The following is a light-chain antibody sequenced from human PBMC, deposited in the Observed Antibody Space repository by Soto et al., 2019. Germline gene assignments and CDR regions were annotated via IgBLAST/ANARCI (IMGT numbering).Light chain of an antibody. CDR3: QSYDSSLSGPWV. CDR2: GNS. Sequence: QSSLTQPPSVSGAPGQRVTISCTGSSSNIGAGYDVHWYQQLPGTAPKLLIYGNSNRPSGVPDRFSGSKSGTSASLAITGLQAEDEADYYCQSYDSSLSGPWVFGGGTQL. V-gene: IGLV1-40*01. CDR1: SSNIGAGYD. J-gene: IGLJ3*02.